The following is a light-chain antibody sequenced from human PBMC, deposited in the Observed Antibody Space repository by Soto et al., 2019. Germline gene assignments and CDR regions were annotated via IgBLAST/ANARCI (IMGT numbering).Light chain of an antibody. J-gene: IGLJ1*01. CDR1: SSDVGGYNY. Sequence: QSALTQPRSVSGSPGQSVTISCTGTSSDVGGYNYVSWYQQHPGKAPKLTIYDVSNRPSWVPDRIYGSKSGNTASLTISGLQAEDEADYHCCSYAGSYTFVFGTGTKVTVL. V-gene: IGLV2-11*01. CDR3: CSYAGSYTFV. CDR2: DVS.